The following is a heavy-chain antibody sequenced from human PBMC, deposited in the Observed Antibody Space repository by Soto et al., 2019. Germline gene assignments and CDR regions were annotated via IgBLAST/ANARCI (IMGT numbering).Heavy chain of an antibody. J-gene: IGHJ4*02. D-gene: IGHD5-12*01. V-gene: IGHV1-18*04. CDR1: GYTFTSYG. CDR2: ISAYNGNT. Sequence: QVQLVQSGAEVKNPGASVKVSCKASGYTFTSYGISWVRPAPGQGLEWMGWISAYNGNTNYAQKLQGRVTMTTDTSTSTAYMELRSLRSDDTAVYYCAPGNLDYSAYDYVRLRAFDYWVQGTLVTVTS. CDR3: APGNLDYSAYDYVRLRAFDY.